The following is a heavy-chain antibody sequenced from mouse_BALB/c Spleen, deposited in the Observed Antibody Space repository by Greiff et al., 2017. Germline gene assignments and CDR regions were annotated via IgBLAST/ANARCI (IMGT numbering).Heavy chain of an antibody. CDR2: IWTGGGT. Sequence: QVQLQQSGPGLVAPSQSLSITCTVSGFSLTSYDISWIHQPPGKGLEWLGVIWTGGGTNYNSAFMSRLSISKDNSKSQVFLKMNSLQTDDTAIYYCVRDRGISDYAMDYWGQGTSVTVSS. V-gene: IGHV2-9-2*01. CDR3: VRDRGISDYAMDY. CDR1: GFSLTSYD. J-gene: IGHJ4*01.